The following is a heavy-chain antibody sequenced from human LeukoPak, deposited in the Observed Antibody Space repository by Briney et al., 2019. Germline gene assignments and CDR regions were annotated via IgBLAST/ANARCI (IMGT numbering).Heavy chain of an antibody. CDR1: GYTFTSYY. Sequence: GASVKVSCKASGYTFTSYYMHWVRQASGHGLECMGILNPSGGTTNYAQKFQGRVTMTRDTSTSTVYMELSSLRSEDTAVYYCARADGDGYRANDYWGQGTLVTVSS. CDR2: LNPSGGTT. J-gene: IGHJ4*02. D-gene: IGHD5-24*01. V-gene: IGHV1-46*01. CDR3: ARADGDGYRANDY.